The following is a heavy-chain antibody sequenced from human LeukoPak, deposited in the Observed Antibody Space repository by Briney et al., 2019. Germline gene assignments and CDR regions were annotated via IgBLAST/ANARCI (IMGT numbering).Heavy chain of an antibody. CDR3: ARVGEIVVVIDAFDI. Sequence: PGGSLRLXXAASGFXFSXXXXXXXXQXPXXXXXXXXXXSSSGXXXYXXDSVXXXXXXSRDNAKNSLYLQMNSLRAEDXAVYYCARVGEIVVVIDAFDIWGQGTMVTVSS. D-gene: IGHD3-22*01. J-gene: IGHJ3*02. CDR2: XSSSGXXX. CDR1: GFXFSXXX. V-gene: IGHV3-48*03.